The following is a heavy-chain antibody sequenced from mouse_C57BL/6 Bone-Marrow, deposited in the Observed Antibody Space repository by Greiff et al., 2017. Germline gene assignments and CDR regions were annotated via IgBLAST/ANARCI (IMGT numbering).Heavy chain of an antibody. V-gene: IGHV5-16*01. CDR3: AREGKGYYGSSAWYFDV. CDR1: GFTFSDYY. Sequence: EVMLVESEGGLVQPGSSMKLSCTASGFTFSDYYMAWVRQVPEKGLEWVANINYDGSSTYYLDSLKSRFIISRDNAKNILYLQMSSLKSEDTATYYCAREGKGYYGSSAWYFDVWGTGTTVTVSS. D-gene: IGHD1-1*01. J-gene: IGHJ1*03. CDR2: INYDGSST.